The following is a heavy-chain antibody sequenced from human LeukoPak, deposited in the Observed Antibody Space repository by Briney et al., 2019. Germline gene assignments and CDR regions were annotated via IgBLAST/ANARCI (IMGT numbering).Heavy chain of an antibody. CDR3: ARGRYYGGNFSRGAALRNYYHYYMDV. Sequence: PSETLSLTCTVSGGSISSYYWSWIRQPPGKGLEWIGELNHSASANYNPSLKSRVTVSVDTSKNQFSLQLKSVTAADSAVYYCARGRYYGGNFSRGAALRNYYHYYMDVWGKGTSVTVSS. CDR1: GGSISSYY. D-gene: IGHD4-23*01. CDR2: LNHSASA. J-gene: IGHJ6*03. V-gene: IGHV4-34*01.